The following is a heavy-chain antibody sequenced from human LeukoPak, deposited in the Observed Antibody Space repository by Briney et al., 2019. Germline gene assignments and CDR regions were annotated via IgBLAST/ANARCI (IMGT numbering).Heavy chain of an antibody. J-gene: IGHJ4*02. CDR2: ISSSGSSI. V-gene: IGHV3-48*03. CDR3: ARPEGEPYFDWLYYFDY. D-gene: IGHD3-9*01. Sequence: PGGSLRLSCAASGFTFSSYEMNWVRQVPGKGLEWVSYISSSGSSIYYADSVKGRFTISRDNAKNSLYLQMNSLRAEDTAVYYCARPEGEPYFDWLYYFDYWGQGTLVTVSS. CDR1: GFTFSSYE.